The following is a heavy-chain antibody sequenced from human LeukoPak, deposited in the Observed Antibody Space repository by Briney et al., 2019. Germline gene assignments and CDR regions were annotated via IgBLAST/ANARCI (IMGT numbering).Heavy chain of an antibody. CDR2: ISYDGSNK. J-gene: IGHJ6*02. CDR3: AREYCSSTSWYYGMDV. CDR1: GFTFSSYA. V-gene: IGHV3-30-3*01. D-gene: IGHD2-2*01. Sequence: GGSLRLSCATSGFTFSSYAMHWVRQAPGKGLEWVAFISYDGSNKYYADSVKGRFTISRDNSKNTLYLQMNSLRAEDTAVYYCAREYCSSTSWYYGMDVWGQGTTVTVSS.